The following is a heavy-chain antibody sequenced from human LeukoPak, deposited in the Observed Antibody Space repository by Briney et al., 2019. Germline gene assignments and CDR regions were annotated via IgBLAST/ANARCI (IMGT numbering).Heavy chain of an antibody. CDR2: IYSGGST. CDR3: ARDNGEQWLVFNFDY. J-gene: IGHJ4*02. Sequence: GGSLRLSCAASGFTVSSNYMSWVRQAPGKGLEGVSDIYSGGSTYYADSVKGRFTISRDDSKNTLYLQMNSLRAEDTAVYYCARDNGEQWLVFNFDYWGQGTLVTVSS. V-gene: IGHV3-66*02. CDR1: GFTVSSNY. D-gene: IGHD6-19*01.